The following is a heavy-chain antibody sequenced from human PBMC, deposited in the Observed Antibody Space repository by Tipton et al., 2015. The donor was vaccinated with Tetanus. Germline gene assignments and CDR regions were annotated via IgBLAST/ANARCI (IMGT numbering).Heavy chain of an antibody. V-gene: IGHV1-8*01. CDR3: VRAPNRISRAYDY. CDR2: MNPNSGKT. D-gene: IGHD1-14*01. CDR1: GYTFTSHD. J-gene: IGHJ4*02. Sequence: QLVQSGAEVKKPGASVKVSCKASGYTFTSHDINWVRQTTGQGLEWMGWMNPNSGKTGYAQKFQGRVAMTRDTSISTAYMELSSLRSEDTAVYYCVRAPNRISRAYDYWGQGTQITVSS.